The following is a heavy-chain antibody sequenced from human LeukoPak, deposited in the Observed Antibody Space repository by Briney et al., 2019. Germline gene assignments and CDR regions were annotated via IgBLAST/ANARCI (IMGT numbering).Heavy chain of an antibody. CDR1: GFTFSSYS. CDR3: ANNARPHSGSYLGPERD. D-gene: IGHD1-26*01. Sequence: GGSLRLSCAASGFTFSSYSMNWVRQAPGKGLEWVANIKQDGSDKNYVDSVKGRFTISRDNAKNSLSLQMNSLRSEDTAVYYCANNARPHSGSYLGPERDWGQGTLVTVSS. J-gene: IGHJ4*02. CDR2: IKQDGSDK. V-gene: IGHV3-7*03.